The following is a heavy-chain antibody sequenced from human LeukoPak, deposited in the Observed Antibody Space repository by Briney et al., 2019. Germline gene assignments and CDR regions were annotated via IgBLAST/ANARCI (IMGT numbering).Heavy chain of an antibody. J-gene: IGHJ4*02. CDR3: ARYYDILTSYYD. Sequence: ASVKVSCKASGYTFTSYAMHWVRQAPGQGLEWMGWINPNSGGTNYAQKFQGRVTLTTDTSISTAYMELSSLRSDDTAVYYCARYYDILTSYYDWGQGTLVTVSS. CDR1: GYTFTSYA. CDR2: INPNSGGT. V-gene: IGHV1-2*02. D-gene: IGHD3-9*01.